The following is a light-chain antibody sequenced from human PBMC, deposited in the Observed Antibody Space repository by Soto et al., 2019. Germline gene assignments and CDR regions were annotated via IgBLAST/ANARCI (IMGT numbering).Light chain of an antibody. CDR3: QQRSRSPRT. V-gene: IGKV3-11*01. CDR1: QSVSIY. CDR2: DAS. Sequence: EIVLTQSPATLSLSPGERATLSCRASQSVSIYLAWYQHKPGQAPRLLIYDASNRATGIPARFSGSGSGTDFTLTISSLEPEDVAFYSCQQRSRSPRTFGQGTKVEI. J-gene: IGKJ1*01.